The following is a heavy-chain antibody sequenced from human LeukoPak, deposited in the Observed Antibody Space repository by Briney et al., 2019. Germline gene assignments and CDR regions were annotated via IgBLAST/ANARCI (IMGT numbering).Heavy chain of an antibody. CDR3: AKGHYYDSSGYPGSDAFDI. J-gene: IGHJ3*02. D-gene: IGHD3-22*01. Sequence: GGSLRLSCAASGFTFSSYAMSWVRQAPGKGLEWVSAISGSGGSTYYADSVKGRFTISRGNSKNTLYLQMNSLRAEDTAVYYCAKGHYYDSSGYPGSDAFDIWGQGTMVTVSS. CDR2: ISGSGGST. V-gene: IGHV3-23*01. CDR1: GFTFSSYA.